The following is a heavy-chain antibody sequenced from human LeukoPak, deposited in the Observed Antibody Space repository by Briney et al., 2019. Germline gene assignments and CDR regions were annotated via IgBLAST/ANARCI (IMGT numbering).Heavy chain of an antibody. CDR3: ATDLRKRTGYSSGWYTGPGLASY. CDR1: GYTLTELS. Sequence: ASVKVSCKVSGYTLTELSMHWVRQAPGKGLEWMGGFDPEDGETIYAQKFQGRVTMTEDTSTDTVYMELSSLRSEDTAVYYCATDLRKRTGYSSGWYTGPGLASYWGQGTLVTVYS. V-gene: IGHV1-24*01. CDR2: FDPEDGET. J-gene: IGHJ4*02. D-gene: IGHD6-19*01.